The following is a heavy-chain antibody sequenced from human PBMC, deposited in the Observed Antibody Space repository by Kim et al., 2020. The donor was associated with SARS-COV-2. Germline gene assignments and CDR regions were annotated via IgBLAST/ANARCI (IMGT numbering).Heavy chain of an antibody. J-gene: IGHJ3*02. V-gene: IGHV1-46*01. Sequence: SYAQKFQGRVTMTRDTSTSTVYMELSSLRSEDTAVYYCAREEVGDVAFDIWGQGTMVTVSS. CDR3: AREEVGDVAFDI.